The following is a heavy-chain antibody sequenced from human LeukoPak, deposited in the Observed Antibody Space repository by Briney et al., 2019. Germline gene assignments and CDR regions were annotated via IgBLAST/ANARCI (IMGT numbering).Heavy chain of an antibody. Sequence: SETLSLTCTVSGGSISSYYWSWIRQPPGKGLEWIGYIYYSGSTNYNPSLKSRVTMSVDTSKNQFSLKLSSVTAAVTAVYYCARVGEMATAFDYWGQGTLVTVSS. CDR3: ARVGEMATAFDY. CDR2: IYYSGST. D-gene: IGHD5-24*01. J-gene: IGHJ4*02. CDR1: GGSISSYY. V-gene: IGHV4-59*12.